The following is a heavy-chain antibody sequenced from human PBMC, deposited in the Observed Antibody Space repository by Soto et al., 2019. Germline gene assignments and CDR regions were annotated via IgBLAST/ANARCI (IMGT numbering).Heavy chain of an antibody. CDR1: GYIFIDYW. V-gene: IGHV5-51*01. J-gene: IGHJ4*02. CDR3: ARAPLPGYSIHFNS. Sequence: PGESLKISCKASGYIFIDYWIGWGRQMPGKGLEWMGIVYPRDSDTRYSPSFQGQVTISADRSTGTAFLQWRSLKASDTALYYCARAPLPGYSIHFNSWGQGTLVTVSS. CDR2: VYPRDSDT. D-gene: IGHD2-15*01.